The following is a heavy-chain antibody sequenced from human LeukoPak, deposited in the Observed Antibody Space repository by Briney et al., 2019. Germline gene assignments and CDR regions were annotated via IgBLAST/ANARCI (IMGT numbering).Heavy chain of an antibody. V-gene: IGHV5-51*01. CDR3: ATQSRDGSKTRGYYFDY. D-gene: IGHD3-10*01. J-gene: IGHJ4*02. CDR1: GYRFTDYW. CDR2: IYPADSDT. Sequence: GESLKISCKGSGYRFTDYWIGWVRQMPGKGLESMGIIYPADSDTTYSPSFQGQVTISADKSISTVYLQWSSLKASDTTMYYCATQSRDGSKTRGYYFDYWGQGTLVTVSS.